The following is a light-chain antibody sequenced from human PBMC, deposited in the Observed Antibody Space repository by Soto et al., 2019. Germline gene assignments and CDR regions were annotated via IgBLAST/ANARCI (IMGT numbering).Light chain of an antibody. CDR2: GAS. CDR3: LQDFNFPLT. J-gene: IGKJ1*01. CDR1: QAIRND. Sequence: AIQMTQSPSSLSASVGDRVTITCRASQAIRNDLGWFQQKPGKAPKLLIYGASRLQSVVPSRFSGSGSGTEFILTITSLQPEDFATYYCLQDFNFPLTFGQGTKVDIK. V-gene: IGKV1-6*01.